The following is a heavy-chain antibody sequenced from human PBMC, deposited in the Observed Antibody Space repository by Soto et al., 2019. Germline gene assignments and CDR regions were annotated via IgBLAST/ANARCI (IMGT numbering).Heavy chain of an antibody. D-gene: IGHD3-22*01. Sequence: SETLSLTCTVSGGSISSYYWSWIRQPARKGLEWIGRIYTSGSTNYNPSLKSRVTMSVDTSKNQFSLKLSSVTAADTAVYYCAREPVGDYYDSSGYFDYWGQGTLVTVSS. J-gene: IGHJ4*02. CDR3: AREPVGDYYDSSGYFDY. CDR2: IYTSGST. CDR1: GGSISSYY. V-gene: IGHV4-4*07.